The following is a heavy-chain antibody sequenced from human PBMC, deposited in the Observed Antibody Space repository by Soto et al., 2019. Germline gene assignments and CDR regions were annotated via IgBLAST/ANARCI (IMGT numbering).Heavy chain of an antibody. CDR2: IKADGSEI. V-gene: IGHV3-7*02. D-gene: IGHD6-19*01. CDR3: ARGRAVAV. CDR1: GFTFSDYC. J-gene: IGHJ4*02. Sequence: EVQLVESGGGLVQPGGSLRLSCAASGFTFSDYCMTWVRQAPGKGLEWVANIKADGSEINYVDSVKGRFTISRDNAKKSLPLQMNSLGAEDTGIYYCARGRAVAVWGQGTLVFVSS.